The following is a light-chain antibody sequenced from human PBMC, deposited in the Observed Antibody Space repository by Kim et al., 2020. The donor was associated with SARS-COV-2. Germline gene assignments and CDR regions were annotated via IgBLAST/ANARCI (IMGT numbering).Light chain of an antibody. Sequence: TVTISCTSSSGSIASNYVQWYQQRPGSAPTTVIYEDNQRPSGVPDRFSGSIDSSSNSASLTISGLKTEDEADYYCQSYDSSNLNWVFGGGTQLTVL. CDR1: SGSIASNY. CDR2: EDN. V-gene: IGLV6-57*02. J-gene: IGLJ3*02. CDR3: QSYDSSNLNWV.